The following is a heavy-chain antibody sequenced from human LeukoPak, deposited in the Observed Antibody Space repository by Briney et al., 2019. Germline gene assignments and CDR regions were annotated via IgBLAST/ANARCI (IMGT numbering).Heavy chain of an antibody. Sequence: PGGSLRLSCAASGFIFDDYGMSWVRQVPGKGLEWVANIKQDGSEKYYVDSVKGRFTIFRDNAKNSLYLQMNSLRAEDTAVYYCARRQDYYDSSGYSPFDYWGQGTLVTVSS. CDR2: IKQDGSEK. CDR1: GFIFDDYG. D-gene: IGHD3-22*01. J-gene: IGHJ4*02. CDR3: ARRQDYYDSSGYSPFDY. V-gene: IGHV3-7*01.